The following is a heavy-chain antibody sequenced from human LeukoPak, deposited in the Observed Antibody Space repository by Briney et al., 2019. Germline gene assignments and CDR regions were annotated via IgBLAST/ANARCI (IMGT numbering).Heavy chain of an antibody. J-gene: IGHJ6*02. Sequence: EASVKVSCKASGGTFSSYAISWVRQAPGQGLEWMGGIIPIFGTANYAQKFQGRVTITADEPTSTAYMELSSLRSEDTAVYYCARAVEYSSSAEAYYYYYGMDVWGQGTTVTVSS. D-gene: IGHD6-6*01. CDR2: IIPIFGTA. V-gene: IGHV1-69*13. CDR1: GGTFSSYA. CDR3: ARAVEYSSSAEAYYYYYGMDV.